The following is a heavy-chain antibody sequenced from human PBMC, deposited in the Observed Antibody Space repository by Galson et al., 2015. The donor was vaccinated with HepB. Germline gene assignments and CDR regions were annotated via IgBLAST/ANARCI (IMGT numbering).Heavy chain of an antibody. CDR1: GDSVSSNGAA. CDR3: ARGNLWFDS. J-gene: IGHJ5*01. V-gene: IGHV6-1*01. Sequence: CAISGDSVSSNGAAWSWIRQSPSRDLEWLGRTYYRSQWYNDYAVSVKGRISISPDTSKNQFSLQLNSVTPEDTAVYYCARGNLWFDSWGPGTLVTVSS. CDR2: TYYRSQWYN.